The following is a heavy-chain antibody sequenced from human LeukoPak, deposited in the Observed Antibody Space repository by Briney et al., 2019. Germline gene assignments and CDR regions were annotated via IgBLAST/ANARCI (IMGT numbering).Heavy chain of an antibody. D-gene: IGHD3-22*01. Sequence: SVKVSCKASGGTFSTYTISWVRQAPGQGLEWMGGIIPMFGTPKYAQKFQGRVTITTDESTTTAYLELSSLRSEDTAVYYCARGPGDFYDTSGYYYVPDYWGQGTLVTVSS. J-gene: IGHJ4*02. CDR3: ARGPGDFYDTSGYYYVPDY. CDR2: IIPMFGTP. CDR1: GGTFSTYT. V-gene: IGHV1-69*05.